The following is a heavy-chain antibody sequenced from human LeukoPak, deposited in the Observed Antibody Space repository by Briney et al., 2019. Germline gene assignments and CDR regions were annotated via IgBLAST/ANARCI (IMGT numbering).Heavy chain of an antibody. D-gene: IGHD5-24*01. Sequence: GGSLRLSCAASGFTFSSYAMSWVRQAPGKGLEWVSAISGSGGSTYYADSVKGRFTISRDNSKNALYLQMNSLRAEDTAVYYCAKHLATIEIEGYFDYWGQGTLVTVSS. CDR1: GFTFSSYA. CDR2: ISGSGGST. J-gene: IGHJ4*02. CDR3: AKHLATIEIEGYFDY. V-gene: IGHV3-23*01.